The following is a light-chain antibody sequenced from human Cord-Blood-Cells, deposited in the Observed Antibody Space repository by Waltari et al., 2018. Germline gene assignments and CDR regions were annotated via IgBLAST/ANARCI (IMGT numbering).Light chain of an antibody. V-gene: IGLV2-14*01. CDR2: GVS. J-gene: IGLJ2*01. Sequence: QSALTQPASVSGSPGQSITISCTGTSSDVGGYNYVSWYQQHPGKAPKLVIYGVSNRPSGVSNRFSGAKAGNTASLTISGLQAEDEADYYCSSYTSSSTLVVFGGGTKLTVL. CDR1: SSDVGGYNY. CDR3: SSYTSSSTLVV.